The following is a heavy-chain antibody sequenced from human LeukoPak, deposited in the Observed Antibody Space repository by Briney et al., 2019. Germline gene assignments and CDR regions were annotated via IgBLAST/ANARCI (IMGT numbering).Heavy chain of an antibody. D-gene: IGHD6-19*01. J-gene: IGHJ4*02. Sequence: SETLSLTCTVSGGSISSGGYYWSWIRQHPGKGLEWIGYIYYSGSTNYNPSLKSRVTISVDTSKNQFSLKLSSVTAADTAVYYCARAVAGTSEPFDYWGQGTLVTVSS. CDR3: ARAVAGTSEPFDY. CDR2: IYYSGST. CDR1: GGSISSGGYY. V-gene: IGHV4-61*08.